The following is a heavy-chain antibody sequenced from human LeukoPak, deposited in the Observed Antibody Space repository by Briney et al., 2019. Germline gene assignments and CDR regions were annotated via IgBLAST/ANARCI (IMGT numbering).Heavy chain of an antibody. CDR1: GFTFSSYA. Sequence: GGSLRLSCAASGFTFSSYAMHWVRQAPGKGLEWVAVISYDGSNKYYADSVKGRFTISRDNSKNTLYLQMNSLRAEDTAVYYCAKVSLGIIKVGYWGQGTLVTVSS. V-gene: IGHV3-30-3*01. D-gene: IGHD7-27*01. CDR2: ISYDGSNK. CDR3: AKVSLGIIKVGY. J-gene: IGHJ4*02.